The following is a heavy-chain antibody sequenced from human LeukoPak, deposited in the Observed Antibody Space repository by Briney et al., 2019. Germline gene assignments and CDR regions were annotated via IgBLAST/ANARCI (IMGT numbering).Heavy chain of an antibody. CDR3: AKDARVKLLGFY. CDR1: GFTFSSYG. V-gene: IGHV3-30*02. Sequence: TGGSLRLSCAASGFTFSSYGMHWVRQAPGKGLEWVAFIRYDGSNKYYADSVKGRLTVSRDNSKNTPYLQMNSLRAEDTAIYYCAKDARVKLLGFYWGQGTLVTVSS. J-gene: IGHJ4*02. D-gene: IGHD4-23*01. CDR2: IRYDGSNK.